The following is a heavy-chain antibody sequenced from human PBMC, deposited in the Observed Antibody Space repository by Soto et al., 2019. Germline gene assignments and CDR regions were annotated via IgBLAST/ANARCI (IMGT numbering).Heavy chain of an antibody. Sequence: EVQLVESGGGLVKPGGSLRLSCVASGFIFTDNSMLWVRQAPGKGLEWVSYISRDNNYIYYADSVKGRFTISRDNAKNTLFLHVNTLRPEDTAVYYCARGRTCTGASCYGGGDYWGQGTLVTVSS. J-gene: IGHJ4*02. CDR3: ARGRTCTGASCYGGGDY. CDR1: GFIFTDNS. V-gene: IGHV3-21*01. CDR2: ISRDNNYI. D-gene: IGHD2-15*01.